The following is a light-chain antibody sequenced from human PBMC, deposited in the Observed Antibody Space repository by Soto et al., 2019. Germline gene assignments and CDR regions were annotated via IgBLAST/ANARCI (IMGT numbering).Light chain of an antibody. CDR2: DAS. Sequence: DVQMTQSPSTLSASVGDRVTVTCRASQNINRWLAWFQQKPGKAPKILIYDASTLGSGVPSRFSGSGSGTEFTLTISSLQHDDFGTYYCQQYSNYWTFGQGTKVEVK. V-gene: IGKV1-5*01. CDR1: QNINRW. CDR3: QQYSNYWT. J-gene: IGKJ1*01.